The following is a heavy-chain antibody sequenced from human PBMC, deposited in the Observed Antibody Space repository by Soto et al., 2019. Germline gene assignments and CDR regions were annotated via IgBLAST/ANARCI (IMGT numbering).Heavy chain of an antibody. J-gene: IGHJ2*01. V-gene: IGHV3-23*01. CDR1: GFTFRSYA. Sequence: DVQLLESGGSLVQPGGSLRLSCAASGFTFRSYAMSWVGQAPGKRLEWVSGISGSGISTHYADSVKGRFTVSIDNSKNTLYLQMNSLRDEDTPVYNCAKEPVGPDWYFDLWGRGTLVTVSS. CDR2: ISGSGIST. CDR3: AKEPVGPDWYFDL.